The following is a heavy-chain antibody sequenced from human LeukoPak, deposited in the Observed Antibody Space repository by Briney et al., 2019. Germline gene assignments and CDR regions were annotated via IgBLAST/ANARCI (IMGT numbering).Heavy chain of an antibody. Sequence: GGSLRPSCAASGFTFSSYSRNWVRQAPGKGLEWVSSICSSSSYIYYADSVKGRFTISRDNAKNSLYLQMNSLRAEDTAVYYCASNSVGAGDYWGQGTLVTVSS. CDR2: ICSSSSYI. CDR3: ASNSVGAGDY. D-gene: IGHD1-26*01. V-gene: IGHV3-21*01. J-gene: IGHJ4*02. CDR1: GFTFSSYS.